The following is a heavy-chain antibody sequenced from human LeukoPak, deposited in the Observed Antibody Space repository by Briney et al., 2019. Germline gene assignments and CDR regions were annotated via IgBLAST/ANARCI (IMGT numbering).Heavy chain of an antibody. D-gene: IGHD1-14*01. Sequence: HPGRSLRLSCAASGFTISTYGRYWVRQAPGKGLDWVAVIWYDGSNKYYADSVKGRFTISRDNSKNTLYLQMNSLRAEDTAVYYCAKDSNPAGYYYMDVWGKGTTVTVSS. V-gene: IGHV3-33*06. J-gene: IGHJ6*03. CDR3: AKDSNPAGYYYMDV. CDR2: IWYDGSNK. CDR1: GFTISTYG.